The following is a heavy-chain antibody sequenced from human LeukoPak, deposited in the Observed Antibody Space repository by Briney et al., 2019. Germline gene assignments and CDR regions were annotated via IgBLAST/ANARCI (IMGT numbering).Heavy chain of an antibody. CDR1: GYTFTGYY. J-gene: IGHJ4*02. CDR2: INPNSGGT. CDR3: ARAHDYGNYVHYFDY. V-gene: IGHV1-2*02. D-gene: IGHD4-11*01. Sequence: ASVTVSCKASGYTFTGYYMHWVRQAPGQGLEWMGWINPNSGGTNYAQKFQGRVTMTRDTSISTAYMELSRLRSDDTAVYYCARAHDYGNYVHYFDYWGQGTLVTVSS.